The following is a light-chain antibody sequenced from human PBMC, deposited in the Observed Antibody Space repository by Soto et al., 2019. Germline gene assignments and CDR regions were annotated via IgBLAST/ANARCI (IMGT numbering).Light chain of an antibody. CDR3: QQYGRSRYT. V-gene: IGKV3-20*01. J-gene: IGKJ2*01. Sequence: EIVLTQSPGTLSLSPGERATLSCRASQSVSSSYSAWYQQKRGQAPRLLIYGASRRATGIPDRFSGSGSGTDFTLTISRLYPEVVAVYYCQQYGRSRYTFGGGTELGIK. CDR1: QSVSSSY. CDR2: GAS.